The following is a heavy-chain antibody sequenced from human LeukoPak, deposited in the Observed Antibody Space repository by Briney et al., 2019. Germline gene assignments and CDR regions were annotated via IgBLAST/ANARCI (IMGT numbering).Heavy chain of an antibody. CDR3: AKDEALLPSVRGVTYHQGGPFDY. J-gene: IGHJ4*02. CDR1: GFTFSSYG. CDR2: IWYDGSNK. Sequence: QPWGSLRLSCAASGFTFSSYGMHWVRQAPGKGLEWVAVIWYDGSNKYYADSVKGRFTISRDNSKNTLYLQMNSLRAEDTAVYYCAKDEALLPSVRGVTYHQGGPFDYWGQGTLVTVSS. V-gene: IGHV3-30*02. D-gene: IGHD3-10*01.